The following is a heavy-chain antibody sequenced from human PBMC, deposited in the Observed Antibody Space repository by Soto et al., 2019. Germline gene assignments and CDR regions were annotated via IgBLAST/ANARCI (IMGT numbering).Heavy chain of an antibody. J-gene: IGHJ4*02. CDR1: GYTFTSHD. CDR2: MNPNSGHT. CDR3: ASDMSTM. Sequence: QVQLVQSGAEVKKPGASVKVSCKASGYTFTSHDINWMRQATGQGLEWMGWMNPNSGHTSYAQKFQGRVTMTRDTSISTAYMELTNLRSEDTGIYYCASDMSTMWGQGTLVTVSS. V-gene: IGHV1-8*01. D-gene: IGHD2-2*01.